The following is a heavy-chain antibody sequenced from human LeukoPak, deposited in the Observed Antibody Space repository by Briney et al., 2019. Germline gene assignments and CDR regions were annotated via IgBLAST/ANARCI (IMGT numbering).Heavy chain of an antibody. V-gene: IGHV3-23*01. CDR3: AKQIAYWGVCFDY. D-gene: IGHD3-10*01. Sequence: AGGSLRLPCGFSGFPLYNHAKSWGRQPPGEGVELVSDISGCGISKYSATPVRGRFTISRDDSMNTLYVQMGSLRGEDTAVYYCAKQIAYWGVCFDYWGPGTLVTVSS. J-gene: IGHJ4*02. CDR1: GFPLYNHA. CDR2: ISGCGISK.